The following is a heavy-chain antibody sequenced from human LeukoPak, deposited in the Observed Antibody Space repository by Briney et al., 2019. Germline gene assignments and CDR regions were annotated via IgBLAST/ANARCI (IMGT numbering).Heavy chain of an antibody. CDR3: AKDQGRYYDYVWGSYRHENWFDP. Sequence: GGSLRLSCAASGFTFSSYAMSWVRQAPGKGLEWVSAISGSGGSTYYADSVKGRFTISRDNSKNTLYLQMNSLRAEDTAVYYCAKDQGRYYDYVWGSYRHENWFDPWGQGTLVTVSS. CDR2: ISGSGGST. D-gene: IGHD3-16*02. CDR1: GFTFSSYA. V-gene: IGHV3-23*01. J-gene: IGHJ5*02.